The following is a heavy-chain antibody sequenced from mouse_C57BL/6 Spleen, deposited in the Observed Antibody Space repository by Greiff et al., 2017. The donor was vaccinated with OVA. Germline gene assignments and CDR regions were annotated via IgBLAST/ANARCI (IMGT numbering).Heavy chain of an antibody. CDR2: INPNNGGT. V-gene: IGHV1-22*01. Sequence: EVQLQESGPELVKPGASVKMSCKASGYTFTDSNMHWVKQSHGKSLEWIGNINPNNGGTSYNQKFKGKATLTVNKSSSTAYMELRSLTSEDSAVYYCARADAMDYWGQGTSVTVSS. CDR3: ARADAMDY. CDR1: GYTFTDSN. J-gene: IGHJ4*01.